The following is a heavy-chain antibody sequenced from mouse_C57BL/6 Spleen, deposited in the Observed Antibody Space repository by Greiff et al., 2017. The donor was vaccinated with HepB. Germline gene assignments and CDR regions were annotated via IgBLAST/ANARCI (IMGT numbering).Heavy chain of an antibody. CDR3: ARDGYDAPWFAY. V-gene: IGHV1-26*01. CDR2: INPNNGGT. Sequence: VQLQQSGPELVKPGASVKISCKASGYTFTDYYMNWVKQSHGKSLEWIGDINPNNGGTSYSQKFKGKATLTVDKSSSTAYMELRSLTSEDSAVYYCARDGYDAPWFAYWGQGTLVTVSA. CDR1: GYTFTDYY. D-gene: IGHD2-2*01. J-gene: IGHJ3*01.